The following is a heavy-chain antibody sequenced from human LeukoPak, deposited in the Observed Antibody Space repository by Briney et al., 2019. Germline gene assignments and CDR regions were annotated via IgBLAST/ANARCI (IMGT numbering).Heavy chain of an antibody. D-gene: IGHD3-10*01. Sequence: PGGSLRLSCAASGFTFSSYSMNWVRQAPGRGGEWGSSISSGSSYIYYADSVKRQFTISRDNANNSLYLQMNSLRAEDTAVYYCAGRGRRFGEYTEGYNWFHPWGQGTLVTVSS. CDR2: ISSGSSYI. CDR1: GFTFSSYS. CDR3: AGRGRRFGEYTEGYNWFHP. V-gene: IGHV3-21*01. J-gene: IGHJ5*02.